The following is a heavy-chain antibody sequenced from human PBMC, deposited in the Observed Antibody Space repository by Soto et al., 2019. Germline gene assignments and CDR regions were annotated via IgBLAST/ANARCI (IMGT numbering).Heavy chain of an antibody. CDR3: ARDRRGGTRPHYYDSSGYYNPFDR. CDR1: GGSISFYY. J-gene: IGHJ4*02. V-gene: IGHV4-4*07. Sequence: PSETLSLTCTVSGGSISFYYWSWVRQPAGKGLEWIGRVYSSGNTNYNPSFKSRLTMSVDTSNNQFSLKLRSVTAADTAMYYCARDRRGGTRPHYYDSSGYYNPFDRWGQGTLVTVSS. CDR2: VYSSGNT. D-gene: IGHD3-22*01.